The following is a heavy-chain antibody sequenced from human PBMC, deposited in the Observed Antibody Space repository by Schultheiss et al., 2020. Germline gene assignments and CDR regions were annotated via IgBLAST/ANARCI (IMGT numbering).Heavy chain of an antibody. J-gene: IGHJ4*02. CDR1: GGSFSGYY. Sequence: SQTLSLTCAVYGGSFSGYYWSWIRQPPGKGLEWIGEIYHSGSTNYNPSLKSRVTISVDTSKNQFSLKLSSVTAADTAVYYCARGPNYYDSSGYLYFDYWGQGTLVTV. V-gene: IGHV4-34*01. CDR3: ARGPNYYDSSGYLYFDY. CDR2: IYHSGST. D-gene: IGHD3-22*01.